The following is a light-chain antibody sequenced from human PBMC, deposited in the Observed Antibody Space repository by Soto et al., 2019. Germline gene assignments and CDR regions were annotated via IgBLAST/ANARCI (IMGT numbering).Light chain of an antibody. J-gene: IGKJ1*01. CDR2: GAS. Sequence: DIPMTQSPSTLSASVGDRVTITCRASQSISSWLAWYQQKPGKAPKLLIYGASSLESGVPSRFSGSGSGTEFTLTISSLQPDDFATYYCQQYNSYSAFGQGTKVEIK. CDR3: QQYNSYSA. V-gene: IGKV1-5*01. CDR1: QSISSW.